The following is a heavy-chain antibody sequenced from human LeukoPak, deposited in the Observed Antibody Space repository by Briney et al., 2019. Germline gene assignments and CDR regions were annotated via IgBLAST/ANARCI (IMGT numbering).Heavy chain of an antibody. J-gene: IGHJ6*03. CDR1: GFTFTNHA. V-gene: IGHV3-23*01. CDR3: AKVDPASVTGGVFYYYYYMDV. Sequence: GGSLRLSCAASGFTFTNHAITWVRQAPGKGLEWVSGISVSGAGTFYAESVKGRFTISRDNSKTTLSLQMNSLRAEDTAIYYCAKVDPASVTGGVFYYYYYMDVWDKGTTVTVSS. CDR2: ISVSGAGT. D-gene: IGHD2-21*02.